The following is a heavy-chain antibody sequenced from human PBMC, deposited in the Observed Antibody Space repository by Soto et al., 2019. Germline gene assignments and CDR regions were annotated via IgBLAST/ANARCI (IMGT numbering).Heavy chain of an antibody. CDR1: GDSIKSDKYY. V-gene: IGHV4-39*01. J-gene: IGHJ4*02. Sequence: SETLSLTCSVSGDSIKSDKYYWGWIRQPPGKGLEWIGSIYYRGNTYYNPSLQTRVTISLDKSKSRFSLKLNSVTAADSAVHFCARLEGLATISYYFDFWGQGALVTVSS. CDR2: IYYRGNT. CDR3: ARLEGLATISYYFDF. D-gene: IGHD3-9*01.